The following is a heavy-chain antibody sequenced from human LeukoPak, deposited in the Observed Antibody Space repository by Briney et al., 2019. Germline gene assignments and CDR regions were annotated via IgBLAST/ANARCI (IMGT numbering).Heavy chain of an antibody. J-gene: IGHJ4*02. CDR3: ARKTAQQLVFFDY. D-gene: IGHD6-13*01. Sequence: GSSVKVSCKASGYTFTSYDINWVRQATGQGLEWMGWMNPNSGNTGYAQKFQGRVTMTRNTSISTAYMERSSLRSEDTAVYYCARKTAQQLVFFDYWGQGTLVTVSS. CDR2: MNPNSGNT. CDR1: GYTFTSYD. V-gene: IGHV1-8*01.